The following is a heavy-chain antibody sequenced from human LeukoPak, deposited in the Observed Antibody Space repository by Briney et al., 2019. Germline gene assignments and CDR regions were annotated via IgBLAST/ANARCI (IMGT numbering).Heavy chain of an antibody. CDR3: ARRLGYCSDGSCYFDY. CDR1: GFTFSTYA. D-gene: IGHD2-15*01. J-gene: IGHJ4*02. Sequence: GGSLTLSCAASGFTFSTYAMSWVRQAPGRGLEWVSAISTSGGNTYYADSVKGRFTISRDNSKNTLYLQMNSLRAEDTATYYCARRLGYCSDGSCYFDYWGQGTLVTVSS. V-gene: IGHV3-23*01. CDR2: ISTSGGNT.